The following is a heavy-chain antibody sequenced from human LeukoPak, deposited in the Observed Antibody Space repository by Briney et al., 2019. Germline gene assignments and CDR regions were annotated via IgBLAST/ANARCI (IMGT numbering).Heavy chain of an antibody. CDR3: ARDPGPEPRGAAADY. V-gene: IGHV1-69*04. J-gene: IGHJ4*02. CDR1: GDTFYSYG. CDR2: IIPLLDVT. D-gene: IGHD6-13*01. Sequence: SVKVSCKTSGDTFYSYGITCVRQAPGQGLEWMGRIIPLLDVTNYAQKFQDRLTITADKSTSTAYMELSSLRSDDTAVYYWARDPGPEPRGAAADYWGQGTLVTVSS.